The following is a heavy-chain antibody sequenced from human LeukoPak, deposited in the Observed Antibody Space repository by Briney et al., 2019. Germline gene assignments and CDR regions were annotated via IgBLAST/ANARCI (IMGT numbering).Heavy chain of an antibody. D-gene: IGHD2/OR15-2a*01. CDR3: AKEATSPTYYYYYYYMDD. CDR2: IRFDGSNK. CDR1: GFTFSSYG. J-gene: IGHJ6*03. V-gene: IGHV3-30*02. Sequence: GGSLRLSCAASGFTFSSYGMHWVRQAAGKGLGWVAFIRFDGSNKYYGDFVKGRFTISRDNSKNTLYLQMDSLRPEDTAIYYCAKEATSPTYYYYYYYMDDWGKGTTITVSS.